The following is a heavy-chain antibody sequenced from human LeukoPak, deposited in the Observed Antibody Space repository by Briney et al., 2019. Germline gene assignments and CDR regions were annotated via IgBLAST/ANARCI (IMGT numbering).Heavy chain of an antibody. J-gene: IGHJ4*02. Sequence: PSETLSLTCAVYGGSFSGYYWSWIRQPPGKGLEWIGEINHSGSTNYNPSLKSRVTISVDTSKNQFSLKLSSVTAADTAVYYCARGRGIAAAGHGSRSDYWGQGTLVTVSS. CDR3: ARGRGIAAAGHGSRSDY. V-gene: IGHV4-34*01. CDR2: INHSGST. D-gene: IGHD6-13*01. CDR1: GGSFSGYY.